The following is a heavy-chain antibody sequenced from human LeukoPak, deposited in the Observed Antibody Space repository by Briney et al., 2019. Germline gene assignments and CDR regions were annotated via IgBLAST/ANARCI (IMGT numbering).Heavy chain of an antibody. CDR2: IYSGGST. D-gene: IGHD4-17*01. Sequence: GESLRLSCTASGLSVSSNYMSWVRQAPGKGLEWVSVIYSGGSTFYADSVKGRFTISRDNSKTTLYLQMNSLRAEDTAVYYCARVSPNTVTTLQYFDYWGQGTLVTVSS. V-gene: IGHV3-53*01. CDR1: GLSVSSNY. CDR3: ARVSPNTVTTLQYFDY. J-gene: IGHJ4*02.